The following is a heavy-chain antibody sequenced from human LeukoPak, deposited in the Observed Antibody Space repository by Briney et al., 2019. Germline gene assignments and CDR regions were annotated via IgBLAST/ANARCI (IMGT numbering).Heavy chain of an antibody. V-gene: IGHV3-33*08. CDR3: ARGGRYAAAANGVDY. Sequence: PGGSLRLSCAASEFTFSIYGMHWVRQAPGKGLEWVAVIWYDGTNEYYVDSVKGRFTISRDNSMNTLYLQMNSLRAEDTAVYHCARGGRYAAAANGVDYWGQGTLVTVSS. J-gene: IGHJ4*02. CDR2: IWYDGTNE. D-gene: IGHD3-16*01. CDR1: EFTFSIYG.